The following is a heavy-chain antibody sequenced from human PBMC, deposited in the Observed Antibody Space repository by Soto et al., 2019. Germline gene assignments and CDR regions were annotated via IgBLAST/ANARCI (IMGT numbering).Heavy chain of an antibody. J-gene: IGHJ4*01. CDR1: GYSFTYYY. CDR2: INPSRGSP. V-gene: IGHV1-46*01. CDR3: ARSPYSSGSYYPIDY. Sequence: ASVKVSCKASGYSFTYYYLHWVRQAPGQGLEWMGVINPSRGSPTFAQKFQDRVTMTRDTSTNTVYMELSSLRSEDTAVYYCARSPYSSGSYYPIDYWGQ. D-gene: IGHD3-22*01.